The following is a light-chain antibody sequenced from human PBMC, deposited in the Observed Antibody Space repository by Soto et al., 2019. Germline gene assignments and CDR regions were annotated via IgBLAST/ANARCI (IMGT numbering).Light chain of an antibody. Sequence: AIQMTQSPSSLSASVGDRVTITCRASQDIRNDLGWYQQKPGKAPKLLIYAASSLHSGVPSRFSGSGTGTDFTLTISSLQPEDIATYDCLQDYQYPRTFGQGTKVEIK. CDR2: AAS. CDR3: LQDYQYPRT. J-gene: IGKJ1*01. CDR1: QDIRND. V-gene: IGKV1-6*01.